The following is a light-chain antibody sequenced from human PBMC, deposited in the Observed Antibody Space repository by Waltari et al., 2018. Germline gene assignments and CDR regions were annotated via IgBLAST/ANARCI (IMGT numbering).Light chain of an antibody. CDR3: QQYYSIPWT. CDR2: AAS. CDR1: QYISNS. Sequence: DIQMTQSPSSLSASVGASVPIACRASQYISNSLAWYQQKPGKAPKLLLYAASRLESGVPSRLSGSGSGTDYTLTTSSLQPEDFATYYCQQYYSIPWTFGQGTKVEIK. J-gene: IGKJ1*01. V-gene: IGKV1-NL1*01.